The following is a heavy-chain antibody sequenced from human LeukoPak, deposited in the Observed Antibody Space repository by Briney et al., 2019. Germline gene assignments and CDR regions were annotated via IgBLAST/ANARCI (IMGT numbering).Heavy chain of an antibody. V-gene: IGHV5-51*01. J-gene: IGHJ6*03. CDR3: ARRAYTYGRYYMDV. Sequence: GASLEISFQGSGFSFTNYWIAWVRQLPGKGLEWMGIIYPGDSDTRYSPSFLGQVTISADKSISTAYLQWSSLKASDTAMYYCARRAYTYGRYYMDVWGKGTTVTVSS. CDR1: GFSFTNYW. CDR2: IYPGDSDT. D-gene: IGHD5-18*01.